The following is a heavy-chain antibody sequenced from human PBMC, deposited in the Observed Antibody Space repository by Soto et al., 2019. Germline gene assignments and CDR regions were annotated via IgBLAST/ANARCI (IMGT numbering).Heavy chain of an antibody. CDR1: GGTFSSYA. J-gene: IGHJ5*02. CDR3: AKFGHAYQPLSWFDP. CDR2: IIPIFGTA. V-gene: IGHV1-69*06. D-gene: IGHD2-2*01. Sequence: SVKGSCKASGGTFSSYAISWVRQAPGQGLEWMGGIIPIFGTANYAQKFQGRVTITADKSTSTAYMELSSLRSEDTAVYYCAKFGHAYQPLSWFDPWCQGPLVTVSS.